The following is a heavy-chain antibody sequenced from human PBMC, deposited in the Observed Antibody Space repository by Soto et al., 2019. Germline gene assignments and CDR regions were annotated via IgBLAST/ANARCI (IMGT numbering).Heavy chain of an antibody. D-gene: IGHD3-3*01. Sequence: ASVKVSWEPCGCSFGTYALLWMREAPGQGLQWXGWINTGNVNTKSTQKFQVRVTMTRDTSVSTAFLELSSLKSEDKAVYYCARGERLYYFDYGMDVWGQGSTVTVSS. CDR3: ARGERLYYFDYGMDV. V-gene: IGHV1-3*04. J-gene: IGHJ6*02. CDR1: GCSFGTYA. CDR2: INTGNVNT.